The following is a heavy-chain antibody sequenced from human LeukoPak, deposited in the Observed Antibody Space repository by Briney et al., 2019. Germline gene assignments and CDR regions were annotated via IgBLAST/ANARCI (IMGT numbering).Heavy chain of an antibody. CDR2: FYWDNDK. D-gene: IGHD4-17*01. J-gene: IGHJ6*03. CDR1: GFSLSTRGVG. V-gene: IGHV2-5*02. Sequence: SGPTLVKPTQTLTLTFTFSGFSLSTRGVGVGWIRQPPVKALEWLALFYWDNDKRYTPSLKSGLTITKDTSNNLVVHTMTNIDPVDTATYHCAHANDYGDYVLSSYYMDVWGKGTTVTVCS. CDR3: AHANDYGDYVLSSYYMDV.